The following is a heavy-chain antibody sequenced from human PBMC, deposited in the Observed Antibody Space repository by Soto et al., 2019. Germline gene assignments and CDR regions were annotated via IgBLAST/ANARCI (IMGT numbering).Heavy chain of an antibody. CDR1: SGSISTSSYY. V-gene: IGHV4-39*01. CDR2: VYFGGTA. Sequence: QLQLQESGPGLVKPSETLSLTCTASSGSISTSSYYWGWIRQPPGRGLEWIANVYFGGTAYYNPSLQSRVTISVDTSKNQFSLRLKSVTAADTALYYCARITMSPYDAFDIWGQGTVVTVSS. D-gene: IGHD3-3*01. J-gene: IGHJ3*02. CDR3: ARITMSPYDAFDI.